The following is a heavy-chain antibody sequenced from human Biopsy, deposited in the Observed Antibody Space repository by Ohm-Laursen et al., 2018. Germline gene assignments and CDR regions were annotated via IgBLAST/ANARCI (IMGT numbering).Heavy chain of an antibody. V-gene: IGHV1-46*01. Sequence: ASVKVSCNASGYSFTSYYMHWVRQAPGQGLEWMGMINPSGSTTSYPQIFQGRVTMTRDTSKSTVYMELSSLRSADTAVYFFARNTGWYGDLYYFDYWGQGTLVTVSS. CDR3: ARNTGWYGDLYYFDY. D-gene: IGHD6-19*01. J-gene: IGHJ4*02. CDR2: INPSGSTT. CDR1: GYSFTSYY.